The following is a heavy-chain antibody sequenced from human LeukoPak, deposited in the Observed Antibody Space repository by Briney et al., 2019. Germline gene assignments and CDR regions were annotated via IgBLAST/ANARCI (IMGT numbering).Heavy chain of an antibody. J-gene: IGHJ5*02. D-gene: IGHD2/OR15-2a*01. Sequence: GGSLRLSCAASGFTFGDYAMSWVRQAPGKGLEWVSAISGSGVSTYYADSAQGRFIISRNNSKTTVYLQMSSLRPEDTAVYYCAKDLKAKNMAPRAGPFDPWGQGTLVTVSS. CDR2: ISGSGVST. CDR3: AKDLKAKNMAPRAGPFDP. V-gene: IGHV3-23*01. CDR1: GFTFGDYA.